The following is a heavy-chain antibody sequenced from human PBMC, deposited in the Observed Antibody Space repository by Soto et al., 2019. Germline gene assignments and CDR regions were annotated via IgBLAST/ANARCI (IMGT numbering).Heavy chain of an antibody. D-gene: IGHD6-19*01. CDR1: GYTFTSYG. V-gene: IGHV1-18*01. CDR2: ISAYNGNT. CDR3: ARDLIEVAGGKHDAFDI. J-gene: IGHJ3*02. Sequence: ASVKVSCKASGYTFTSYGISWVRQAPGQGLEWMGWISAYNGNTNYAQKLQGRVTMTTDTSTSTAYMELRSLRSDDTALYYCARDLIEVAGGKHDAFDIWGQGTIVIVS.